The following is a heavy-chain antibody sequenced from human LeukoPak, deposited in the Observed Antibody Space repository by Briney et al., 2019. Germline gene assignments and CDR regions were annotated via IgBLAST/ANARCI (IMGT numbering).Heavy chain of an antibody. CDR3: ARDLVVGATSVWFDP. D-gene: IGHD2-15*01. J-gene: IGHJ5*02. CDR2: IYTSGST. Sequence: PSQTLSLTCTVSGGSISSGSYYWSWIRQPAGKGLEWIGRIYTSGSTNYNPSLKSRVTISVDTSKNQFSLKLSSVTAADTAVYYCARDLVVGATSVWFDPWGQGTLVTVSS. CDR1: GGSISSGSYY. V-gene: IGHV4-61*02.